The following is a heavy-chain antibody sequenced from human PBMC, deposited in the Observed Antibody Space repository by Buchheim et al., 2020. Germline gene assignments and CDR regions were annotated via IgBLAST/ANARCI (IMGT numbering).Heavy chain of an antibody. CDR1: GFTFSSYW. V-gene: IGHV3-7*04. Sequence: EVQLVESGGGLVQPGGSLRLSCAASGFTFSSYWMSWVRQAPGKGLEWVANIKQDGSEKYYVDSVKGRFTIFRDNARNSLYLQMNSLRAEDTAVYHCARDFQYRVVAAGLFDFWGQG. CDR3: ARDFQYRVVAAGLFDF. CDR2: IKQDGSEK. J-gene: IGHJ4*02. D-gene: IGHD2-2*01.